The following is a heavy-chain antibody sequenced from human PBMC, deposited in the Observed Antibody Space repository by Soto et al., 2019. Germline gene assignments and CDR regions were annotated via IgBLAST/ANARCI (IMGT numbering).Heavy chain of an antibody. V-gene: IGHV4-59*01. CDR1: GGSISSYY. Sequence: SETLSLTCTVSGGSISSYYWSWIRQPPGKGLEWIGYIYYSGSTNYNPSLKSRVTISVDTSKNQFSLKLSSVTAADTAVYYCARVRLGLAAGYFDYWGQGTLVTVSS. CDR2: IYYSGST. D-gene: IGHD2-15*01. J-gene: IGHJ4*02. CDR3: ARVRLGLAAGYFDY.